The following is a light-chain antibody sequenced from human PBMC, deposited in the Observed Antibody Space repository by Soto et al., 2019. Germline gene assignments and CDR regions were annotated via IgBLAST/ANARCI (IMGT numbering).Light chain of an antibody. CDR2: RTS. J-gene: IGKJ4*01. Sequence: ETVMTQSPATLSVSPGERATLSCRASQSISSNLAWYQQKPGQAPRLLMFRTSTRATGVPDRFSGSGSGTEFILTISSLQSEDFAVYYCQHYNNWLGTFGGGTKVDIK. CDR1: QSISSN. V-gene: IGKV3-15*01. CDR3: QHYNNWLGT.